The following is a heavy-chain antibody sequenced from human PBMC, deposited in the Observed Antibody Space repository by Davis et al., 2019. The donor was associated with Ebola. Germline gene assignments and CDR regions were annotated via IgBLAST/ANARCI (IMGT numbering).Heavy chain of an antibody. CDR1: GYSFTSYW. V-gene: IGHV5-51*01. D-gene: IGHD3-10*01. Sequence: PGGSLRLSCKGSGYSFTSYWIGWVRQLPGKGLEWMGIIYPGDSDTRYSPSFQGQVTISADKSISTAYLQWSSLKASDTAMYYCARGPRGSGSYYQLFDYWGQGTLVTVSS. J-gene: IGHJ4*02. CDR2: IYPGDSDT. CDR3: ARGPRGSGSYYQLFDY.